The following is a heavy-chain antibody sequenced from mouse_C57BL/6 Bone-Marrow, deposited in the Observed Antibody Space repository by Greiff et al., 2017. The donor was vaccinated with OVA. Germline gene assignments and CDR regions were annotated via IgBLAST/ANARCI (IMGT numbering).Heavy chain of an antibody. CDR3: ARHHIRDYYAMDY. CDR1: GFTFTDYY. CDR2: VYPYNGGT. Sequence: DVQLQESGPVLVKPGPSVKISCKASGFTFTDYYMHWVKQSHGKSLEWIGLVYPYNGGTSYNQKFKGKATLTVDTSSSTAYMELNSLTSEDSAVYYCARHHIRDYYAMDYWGQGTSVTVSS. V-gene: IGHV1-36*01. J-gene: IGHJ4*01.